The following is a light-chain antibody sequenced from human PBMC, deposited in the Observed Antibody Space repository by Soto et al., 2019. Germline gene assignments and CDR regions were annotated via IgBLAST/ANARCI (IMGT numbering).Light chain of an antibody. Sequence: QSALTQPASVSGSPGQSITISCTGTSSDVGGYNYVSWYQQHPGKAPKLMIYEVSNRPSGVSXRFSGSXSGXXASLTISGLQAEDEADYYCSSYTSSSTRVFGGGTKLTVL. CDR3: SSYTSSSTRV. J-gene: IGLJ3*02. V-gene: IGLV2-14*01. CDR1: SSDVGGYNY. CDR2: EVS.